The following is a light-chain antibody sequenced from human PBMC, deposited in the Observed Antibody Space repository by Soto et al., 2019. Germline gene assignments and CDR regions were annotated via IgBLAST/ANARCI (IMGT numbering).Light chain of an antibody. CDR3: QQANSFPLLG. V-gene: IGKV1-12*01. J-gene: IGKJ4*01. Sequence: DIQMTQSPSSVSASVGDRVTITCRANQGISTWLAWYQQKPGKAPKLLIYAASSLQSAVTSRFSDSASRTDFSNTISSPRPEDFATYYCQQANSFPLLGFGGETKVEIK. CDR2: AAS. CDR1: QGISTW.